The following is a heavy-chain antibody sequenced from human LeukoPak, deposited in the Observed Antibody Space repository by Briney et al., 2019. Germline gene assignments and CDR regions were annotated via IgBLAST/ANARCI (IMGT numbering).Heavy chain of an antibody. CDR2: IYYSGST. CDR1: GGSISSYY. Sequence: PSETLSLTCTVSGGSISSYYWSWIRQPPGKGLEWIGYIYYSGSTNYNPSLKSRVTISVDTSKNQFSLKLSSVTAADTAVYYCARAHPALAYGMDVWGQGTTVTVSS. J-gene: IGHJ6*02. CDR3: ARAHPALAYGMDV. V-gene: IGHV4-59*08.